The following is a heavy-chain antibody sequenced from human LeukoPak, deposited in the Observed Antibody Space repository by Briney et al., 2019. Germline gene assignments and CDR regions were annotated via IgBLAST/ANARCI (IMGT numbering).Heavy chain of an antibody. CDR3: ARTIYGSSYGDALNWFDP. CDR2: IIPIFGTA. D-gene: IGHD3-22*01. CDR1: GGTFSSYA. J-gene: IGHJ5*02. V-gene: IGHV1-69*05. Sequence: SVKVSCKASGGTFSSYAISWVRQAPGQGLEWMGGIIPIFGTANYAQKFQGRVTITTDVSTSTAYMELSSLRSEDTAVYYCARTIYGSSYGDALNWFDPWGQGTLVTVSS.